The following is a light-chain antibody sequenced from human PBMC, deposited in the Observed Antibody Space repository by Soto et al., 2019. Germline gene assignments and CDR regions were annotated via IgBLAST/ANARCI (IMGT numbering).Light chain of an antibody. CDR1: QSVSSNY. J-gene: IGKJ2*01. V-gene: IGKV3-20*01. CDR3: QQYGTSPYT. CDR2: GAS. Sequence: EIVLTQSPDTLSLSPGERATLSCRASQSVSSNYLAWYQKKPGQAPRLLIYGASIRATGAPDRFSGSGSGTDFTLTISRLEPEDFAVYYCQQYGTSPYTFGQGTKLEIK.